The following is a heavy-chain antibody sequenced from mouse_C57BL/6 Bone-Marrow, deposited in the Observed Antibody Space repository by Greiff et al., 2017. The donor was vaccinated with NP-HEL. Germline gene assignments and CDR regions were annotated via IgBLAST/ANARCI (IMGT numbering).Heavy chain of an antibody. V-gene: IGHV2-2*01. CDR3: ARIYSNFAY. Sequence: VQLVESGPGLVQPSQSLSITCTVSGFSLTSYCVHWVRPSPGKGLEWMGVLWSGGRTEYNAAFISILSISKSNSKSQVFFKMNSLQADDTAIYYCARIYSNFAYWGQGTLVTVSA. J-gene: IGHJ3*01. CDR2: LWSGGRT. D-gene: IGHD2-5*01. CDR1: GFSLTSYC.